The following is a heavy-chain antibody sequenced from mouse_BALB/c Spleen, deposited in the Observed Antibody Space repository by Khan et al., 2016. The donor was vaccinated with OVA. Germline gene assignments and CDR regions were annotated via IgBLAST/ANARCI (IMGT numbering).Heavy chain of an antibody. CDR3: ARSTYMYAFAY. V-gene: IGHV3-8*02. CDR1: GDSITSGY. Sequence: EVQLQESGPSLVKPSQTLSLTCSVTGDSITSGYWNWIRKFPGHKLEYMGYMIYSGSTYYTPSLKSRISITRHTSTNQYYLQLNSMIPDDTATYCWARSTYMYAFAYWGQGTLVTVSA. J-gene: IGHJ3*01. CDR2: MIYSGST. D-gene: IGHD2-14*01.